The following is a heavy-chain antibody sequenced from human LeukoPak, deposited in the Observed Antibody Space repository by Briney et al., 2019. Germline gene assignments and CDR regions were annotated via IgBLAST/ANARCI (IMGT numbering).Heavy chain of an antibody. CDR1: GFTFSSYA. CDR2: ISGSGGST. Sequence: GGSLRLSCAASGFTFSSYAMSWVSQAPGKWLEWVSAISGSGGSTYYADSLKGRFTISRDNSKNTLYLQMNSLRAEDTAVYYCAHPTEYSSSWYGNWFDPWGQGTLVTVSS. CDR3: AHPTEYSSSWYGNWFDP. V-gene: IGHV3-23*01. J-gene: IGHJ5*02. D-gene: IGHD6-13*01.